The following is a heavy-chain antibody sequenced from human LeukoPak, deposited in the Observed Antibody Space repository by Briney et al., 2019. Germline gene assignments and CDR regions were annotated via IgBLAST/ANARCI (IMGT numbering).Heavy chain of an antibody. CDR1: GGTFSSYA. CDR3: ARDPAIAVAGNGYFQH. V-gene: IGHV1-18*01. D-gene: IGHD6-19*01. J-gene: IGHJ1*01. Sequence: GASVKVSCKASGGTFSSYAISWVRQAPGQGLEWMGWISAYNGNTDYAQKLQGRVTMTTDTSTSTAYMGLRSLRSDDTAVYYCARDPAIAVAGNGYFQHWGQGTLVTVSS. CDR2: ISAYNGNT.